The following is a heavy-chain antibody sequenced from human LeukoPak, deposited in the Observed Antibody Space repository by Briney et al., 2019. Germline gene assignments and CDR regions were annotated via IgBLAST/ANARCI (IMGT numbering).Heavy chain of an antibody. J-gene: IGHJ4*02. V-gene: IGHV3-21*04. Sequence: GGSLRLSCAASGFTFSSYSMNWVRQAPGKGLEWVSSISSSSSYIYYADSVKGRFTISRDNSKNTLYLQMNSLRAEDTAVYYCAKDLPSAYYYDSSGYRHSFDYWGQGTLVTVSS. CDR1: GFTFSSYS. CDR2: ISSSSSYI. D-gene: IGHD3-22*01. CDR3: AKDLPSAYYYDSSGYRHSFDY.